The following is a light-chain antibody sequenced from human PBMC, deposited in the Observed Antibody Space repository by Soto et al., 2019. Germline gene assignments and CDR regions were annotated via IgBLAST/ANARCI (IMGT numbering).Light chain of an antibody. CDR1: QGVGTW. J-gene: IGKJ4*01. CDR3: QQGDSFPLT. Sequence: DIQMTQTLSSVSASVGDRVTITCRASQGVGTWLAWYQQKPGEAPRFLIYTASTLHSGVPSRFSGSGSGTDFTLTITSLQPEDFATYYCQQGDSFPLTFGGGTKVEIK. CDR2: TAS. V-gene: IGKV1-12*01.